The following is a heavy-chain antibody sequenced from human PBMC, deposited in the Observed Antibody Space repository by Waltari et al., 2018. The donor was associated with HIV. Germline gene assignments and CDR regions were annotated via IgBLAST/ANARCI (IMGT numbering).Heavy chain of an antibody. V-gene: IGHV3-48*01. Sequence: EVQLVESGGGLVQPGGSLRLSCAASGFTFTSYRMNWVRQAPGKGLEWVSYISSSGTIYYADSVKGRLTISRDNAKNSLYLQMNSLRAEDTAVYYCAASGYDANFDYWGQGTLVTVSS. CDR1: GFTFTSYR. CDR3: AASGYDANFDY. D-gene: IGHD5-12*01. J-gene: IGHJ4*02. CDR2: ISSSGTI.